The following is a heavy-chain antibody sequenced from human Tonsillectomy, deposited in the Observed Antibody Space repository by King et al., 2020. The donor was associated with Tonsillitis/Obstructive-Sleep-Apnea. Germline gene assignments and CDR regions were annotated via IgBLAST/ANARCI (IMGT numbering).Heavy chain of an antibody. CDR3: ARVPGAGLRWFDP. D-gene: IGHD3-10*01. CDR2: ISDSGST. CDR1: GGSVSSGSDY. Sequence: QLQESGPGLVKPSETLSLTCTVSGGSVSSGSDYWSWIRQPPGKGLDWIGYISDSGSTNYNPSLKSRVTISVDTSKNQFSLKLSSVTAADTAVYYCARVPGAGLRWFDPWGQGTRVTVSS. V-gene: IGHV4-61*01. J-gene: IGHJ5*02.